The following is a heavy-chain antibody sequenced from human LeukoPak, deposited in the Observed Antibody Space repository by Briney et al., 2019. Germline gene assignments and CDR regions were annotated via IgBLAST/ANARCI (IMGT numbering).Heavy chain of an antibody. CDR1: GFTFSSYE. Sequence: GGSLRLSCAASGFTFSSYEMNWVRQAPGKGLEWVSSISSGGDYIFYADSVKGRFTISRDNAKNSLYLQMNSLRAEDTAVYYCANAWSNFDFWGQGTLVTVSS. J-gene: IGHJ4*02. CDR3: ANAWSNFDF. CDR2: ISSGGDYI. V-gene: IGHV3-21*01.